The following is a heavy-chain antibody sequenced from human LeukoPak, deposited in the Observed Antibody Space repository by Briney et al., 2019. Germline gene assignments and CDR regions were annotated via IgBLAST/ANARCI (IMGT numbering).Heavy chain of an antibody. Sequence: GGSLRLSCAGSGFTFSDFWMTWVRQTPGKGLEWVANIKEDGTEKNLVDSVKGRFTISRDNAKNSLYLQMNSLRAEDTAVYYCARDIKRYCSSTSCYRGLPDYWGQGTLVTVSS. CDR2: IKEDGTEK. CDR3: ARDIKRYCSSTSCYRGLPDY. D-gene: IGHD2-2*01. CDR1: GFTFSDFW. V-gene: IGHV3-7*01. J-gene: IGHJ4*02.